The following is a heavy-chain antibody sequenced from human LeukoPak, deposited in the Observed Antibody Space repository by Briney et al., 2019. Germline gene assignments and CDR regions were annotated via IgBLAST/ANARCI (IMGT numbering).Heavy chain of an antibody. CDR3: ARWLELMRNFDW. J-gene: IGHJ4*02. Sequence: GGSLRLSCAASGFSFTNYWMSWVRQAPGKGLEWVANIKQDGSEKDYVDALKGRFTISRDNAKNSLYLQMNSLRAEDTAVYYCARWLELMRNFDWWGQGTLVTVSS. V-gene: IGHV3-7*01. CDR2: IKQDGSEK. CDR1: GFSFTNYW. D-gene: IGHD5-24*01.